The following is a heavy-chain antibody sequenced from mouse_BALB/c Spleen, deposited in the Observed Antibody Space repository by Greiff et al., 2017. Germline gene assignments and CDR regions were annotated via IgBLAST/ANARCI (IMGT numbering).Heavy chain of an antibody. Sequence: VQLQQSGAELAKPGASVKMSCKASGYSFTSYWMHWVKQRPGQGLEWIGYINPSTGYTEYNPKFKDKATFTADKSSSTAYMQQSSLTSEDSAVYYCAREEYGLDYWGQGTTLTVSS. CDR3: AREEYGLDY. J-gene: IGHJ2*01. CDR1: GYSFTSYW. V-gene: IGHV1-7*01. CDR2: INPSTGYT. D-gene: IGHD1-1*02.